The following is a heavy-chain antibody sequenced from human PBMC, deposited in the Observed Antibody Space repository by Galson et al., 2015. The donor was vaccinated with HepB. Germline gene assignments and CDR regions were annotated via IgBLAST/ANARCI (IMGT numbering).Heavy chain of an antibody. Sequence: SLRLSCAASGFNFNNYAMHWARQAPGKGLEWVAVISYDRNDELYADSVQGRFTISRDNSRNTLYLQMNSLRAEDTALYYCAREAHIAAPACLDSWGQGTLVTVSS. CDR2: ISYDRNDE. D-gene: IGHD6-13*01. V-gene: IGHV3-30*03. J-gene: IGHJ4*02. CDR1: GFNFNNYA. CDR3: AREAHIAAPACLDS.